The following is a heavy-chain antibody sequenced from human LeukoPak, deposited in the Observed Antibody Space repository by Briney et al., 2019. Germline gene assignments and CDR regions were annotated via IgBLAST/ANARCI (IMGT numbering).Heavy chain of an antibody. CDR2: MNPNSDNT. D-gene: IGHD3-10*01. Sequence: SVKVSCKASGYTFTSYDINCVRQATGQGREWVGGMNPNSDNTGYTQKYQGRVTMTRNTSITTSYRELSIMRSETTVLYYCARDDTMVRGVNYYYYYGMDVWGQGTTVTVSS. CDR3: ARDDTMVRGVNYYYYYGMDV. J-gene: IGHJ6*02. V-gene: IGHV1-8*01. CDR1: GYTFTSYD.